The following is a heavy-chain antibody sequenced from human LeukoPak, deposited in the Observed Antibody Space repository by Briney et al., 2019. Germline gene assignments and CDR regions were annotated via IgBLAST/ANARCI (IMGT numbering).Heavy chain of an antibody. CDR3: AKEEALGYSYGYFDY. CDR2: ISYDGSNK. V-gene: IGHV3-30*04. D-gene: IGHD5-18*01. J-gene: IGHJ4*02. Sequence: GGSLRLSCAASGFTFSSYAMHWVRQAPGKGLEWVAVISYDGSNKYYADSVKGRFTISRDNSKNTLYLQMNSLRAEDTAVYYCAKEEALGYSYGYFDYWGQGTLVTVSS. CDR1: GFTFSSYA.